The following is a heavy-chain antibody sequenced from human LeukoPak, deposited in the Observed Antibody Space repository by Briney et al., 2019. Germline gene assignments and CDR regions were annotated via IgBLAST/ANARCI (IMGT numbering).Heavy chain of an antibody. D-gene: IGHD6-19*01. CDR1: GGTFSSYA. CDR2: IIPIFGTA. CDR3: ARASGGSSGWLPGY. Sequence: SVKVSCKASGGTFSSYAISWVRQAPGQGLEWMGGIIPIFGTANYAQKLQGRVTMTTDTSTSTAYMELRSLRSDDTAVYYCARASGGSSGWLPGYWGQGTLVTVSS. J-gene: IGHJ4*02. V-gene: IGHV1-69*05.